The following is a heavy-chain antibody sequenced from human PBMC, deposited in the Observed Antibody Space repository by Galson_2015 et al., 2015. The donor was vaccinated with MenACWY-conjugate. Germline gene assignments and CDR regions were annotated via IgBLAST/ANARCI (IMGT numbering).Heavy chain of an antibody. J-gene: IGHJ4*02. D-gene: IGHD3-3*01. V-gene: IGHV3-30-3*01. CDR2: VSEDGNNK. CDR3: AREGNDYDFWSTYYYYFDY. CDR1: GFTFSSYV. Sequence: ALRLSYAASGFTFSSYVRHWVRQAPGKGLEWVAVVSEDGNNKNYAVSVKGLFTISRDNSKNTLYLQMNTLRAEDTAVYYCAREGNDYDFWSTYYYYFDYWGQGTLVTVSS.